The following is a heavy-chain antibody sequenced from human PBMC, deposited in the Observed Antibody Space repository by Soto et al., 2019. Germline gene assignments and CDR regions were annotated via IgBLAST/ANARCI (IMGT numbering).Heavy chain of an antibody. CDR2: INSGGSAI. CDR1: GFTFSDYY. Sequence: DWTGGSLRLSCAASGFTFSDYYMSWIRQAPGKGLEWLSYINSGGSAIYYADSVKGRFTISRDNAKNSLYLQMNSLRAEDTAVYYCARRRDYFDYWGQGTLVTVSS. V-gene: IGHV3-11*01. CDR3: ARRRDYFDY. J-gene: IGHJ4*02.